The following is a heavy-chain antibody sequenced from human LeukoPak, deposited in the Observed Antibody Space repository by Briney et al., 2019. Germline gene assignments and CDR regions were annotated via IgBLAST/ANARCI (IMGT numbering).Heavy chain of an antibody. CDR1: GGSISSSSYY. D-gene: IGHD2-2*01. CDR3: ARGRGIVVVPAAHSRLRDGWFDP. V-gene: IGHV4-39*01. Sequence: SETLSLTCTVSGGSISSSSYYWGWIRQPPGKGLEWIGSIYYSGSTYYNPSLKSRVTISVDTSKNQFSLKLSSVTAADTAVYYCARGRGIVVVPAAHSRLRDGWFDPWGQGTLVTVSS. CDR2: IYYSGST. J-gene: IGHJ5*02.